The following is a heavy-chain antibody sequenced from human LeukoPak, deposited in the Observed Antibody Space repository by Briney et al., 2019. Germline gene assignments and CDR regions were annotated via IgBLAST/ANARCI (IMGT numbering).Heavy chain of an antibody. CDR2: ISGSGDTT. V-gene: IGHV3-23*01. CDR1: GLTLSNYA. J-gene: IGHJ3*02. D-gene: IGHD3-10*01. Sequence: GSLRLSCAASGLTLSNYAMNWVRQAPGKGLEWVSAISGSGDTTYYADSVKGRFTISRDNSKNTLYLQMNSLRAEDTAVYYCAKGRSGSGDIDIWAQGTMVTVSS. CDR3: AKGRSGSGDIDI.